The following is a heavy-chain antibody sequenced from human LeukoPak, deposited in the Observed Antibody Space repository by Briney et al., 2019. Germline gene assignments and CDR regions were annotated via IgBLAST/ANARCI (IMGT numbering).Heavy chain of an antibody. CDR2: FDPEEGET. CDR3: ATTPPGTGGLHCSGGVCYYYYHYMDV. J-gene: IGHJ6*03. Sequence: ASVKVSCKVSGYTLTEISMHWVRQAPGKGLEWMGGFDPEEGETIYAQKFQGRVTMTEDTSTDTAYMELSSLTSEDTAVYYCATTPPGTGGLHCSGGVCYYYYHYMDVWGTGTTVTVSS. D-gene: IGHD2-8*02. V-gene: IGHV1-24*01. CDR1: GYTLTEIS.